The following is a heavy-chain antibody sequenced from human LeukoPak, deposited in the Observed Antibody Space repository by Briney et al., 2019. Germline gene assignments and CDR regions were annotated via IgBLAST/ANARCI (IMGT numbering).Heavy chain of an antibody. CDR3: ARYYGDYRDLDY. CDR1: RYTFTGYY. J-gene: IGHJ4*02. V-gene: IGHV1-2*02. CDR2: INPNSGGT. D-gene: IGHD4-17*01. Sequence: ASVKVSCKASRYTFTGYYMHWVRQAPGQGLEWMGWINPNSGGTNYAQKFQGRVTMTRDTSISTAYMELSRLRSDDTAVYYCARYYGDYRDLDYWGQGTLVTVSS.